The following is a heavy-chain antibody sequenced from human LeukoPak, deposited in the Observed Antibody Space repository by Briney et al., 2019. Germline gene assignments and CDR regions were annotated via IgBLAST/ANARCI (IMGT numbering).Heavy chain of an antibody. Sequence: GGSLRLSCEASGFTFSSYGMHWVRQAPGKGLEWVALIWFDGTNEYYADSVKGRFTISRDNSKSTLYLQMNSLSADDTALCYCARDYGSGMDVWGQGTTVTVSS. CDR2: IWFDGTNE. CDR1: GFTFSSYG. J-gene: IGHJ6*02. CDR3: ARDYGSGMDV. V-gene: IGHV3-33*01. D-gene: IGHD6-19*01.